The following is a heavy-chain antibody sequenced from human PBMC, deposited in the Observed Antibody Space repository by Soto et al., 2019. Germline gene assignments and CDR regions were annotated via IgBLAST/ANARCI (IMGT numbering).Heavy chain of an antibody. J-gene: IGHJ3*02. CDR1: GGTFSSSA. D-gene: IGHD6-19*01. Sequence: QVQLVQSGAEMREPGSSVKVSCKASGGTFSSSAINWLRQAPGQGPKWMGGMIPTFGTANYIEKFRGRVTITANTSTSTAYMEVSSLTSEDTAMYFCARSETAGHRGFDIWGQGTMVTVSS. V-gene: IGHV1-69*06. CDR2: MIPTFGTA. CDR3: ARSETAGHRGFDI.